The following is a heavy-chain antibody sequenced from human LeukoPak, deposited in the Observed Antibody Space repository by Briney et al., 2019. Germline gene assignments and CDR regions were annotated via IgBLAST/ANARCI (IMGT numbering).Heavy chain of an antibody. CDR2: INHSGST. J-gene: IGHJ3*02. CDR3: ARSSPFGEPTAPFDI. D-gene: IGHD3-16*01. V-gene: IGHV4-34*01. CDR1: GGSFSGYY. Sequence: PSETLSLTCAVYGGSFSGYYWSWIRQPPGKGLEWIGEINHSGSTNYNPSLKSRVTISVDTSKNQFSLKLSSVTAADTAVYYCARSSPFGEPTAPFDIWGQGTMVTVSS.